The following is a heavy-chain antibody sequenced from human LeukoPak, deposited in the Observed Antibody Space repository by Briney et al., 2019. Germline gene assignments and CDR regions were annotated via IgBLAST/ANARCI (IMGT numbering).Heavy chain of an antibody. J-gene: IGHJ5*02. CDR2: IYYSGST. Sequence: SETLSLTCTVSGGSISSYYWSWIRQPPGKGLEWIGYIYYSGSTNYNPSLKSRVTISVDTSKNQFSLKLSSVTAADTAVYYCARGENSGSYYHWFGPWGQGTLVTVSS. CDR3: ARGENSGSYYHWFGP. CDR1: GGSISSYY. V-gene: IGHV4-59*01. D-gene: IGHD1-26*01.